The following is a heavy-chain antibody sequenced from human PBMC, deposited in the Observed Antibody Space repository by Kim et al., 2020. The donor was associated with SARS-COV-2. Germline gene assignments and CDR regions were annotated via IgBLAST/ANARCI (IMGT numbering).Heavy chain of an antibody. Sequence: SETLSLTCAVYGGSFSGYYWSWIRQPPGKGLEWIGEINHSGSTNYNPSLKSRVTISVDTSKNQFSLKLSSVTAADTAVYYCARGYCSGGSCYPFSARRRTFRPPDYWGQGTLVTVSS. CDR3: ARGYCSGGSCYPFSARRRTFRPPDY. D-gene: IGHD2-15*01. V-gene: IGHV4-34*01. J-gene: IGHJ4*02. CDR2: INHSGST. CDR1: GGSFSGYY.